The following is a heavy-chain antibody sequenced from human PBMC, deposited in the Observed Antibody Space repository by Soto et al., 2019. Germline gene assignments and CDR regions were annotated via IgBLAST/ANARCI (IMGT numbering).Heavy chain of an antibody. D-gene: IGHD1-26*01. CDR2: INGNGRSK. J-gene: IGHJ4*02. Sequence: EVQLLESGGGLVQPGGSLRLSCAASGFTFSNFAMRWYRQAPGQGLGWVSVINGNGRSKYHADSVQGRFTISRDNSKNALYLQMNSLRAGDTALYYCAKGRVVGVTTCPDFWGQGTLVTVSS. CDR3: AKGRVVGVTTCPDF. V-gene: IGHV3-23*01. CDR1: GFTFSNFA.